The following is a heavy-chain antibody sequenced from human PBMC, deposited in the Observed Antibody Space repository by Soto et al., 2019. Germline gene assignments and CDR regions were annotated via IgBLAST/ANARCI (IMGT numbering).Heavy chain of an antibody. CDR1: GYTFTNYA. CDR3: ARDGIAVTTGISGY. D-gene: IGHD4-4*01. Sequence: ASVKVSCKASGYTFTNYAISWVRQAPGQRLEWMGWINAYNGNTKYAQRFQDRVTMTTDTSTSTVYMELRSLTSDDTAVYYWARDGIAVTTGISGYWGQGTLVTVSS. CDR2: INAYNGNT. V-gene: IGHV1-18*01. J-gene: IGHJ4*02.